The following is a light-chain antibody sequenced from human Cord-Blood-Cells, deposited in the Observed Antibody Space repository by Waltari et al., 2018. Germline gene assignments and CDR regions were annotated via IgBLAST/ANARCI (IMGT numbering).Light chain of an antibody. J-gene: IGLJ1*01. Sequence: QSALTQPASVSGSPGQSITISCTGTSSDVGSYTLVSWYQQHPGKAPKLMIDEGSKRPSGVSNRCSGSKSGNTASLTTSGLQAEDEADYYCCSYAGSSTFVFGTGTKVTVL. CDR1: SSDVGSYTL. V-gene: IGLV2-23*03. CDR3: CSYAGSSTFV. CDR2: EGS.